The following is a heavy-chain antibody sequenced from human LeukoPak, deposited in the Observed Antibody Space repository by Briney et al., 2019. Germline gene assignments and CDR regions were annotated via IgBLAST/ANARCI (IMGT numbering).Heavy chain of an antibody. J-gene: IGHJ4*02. CDR1: GFAFSSYE. Sequence: GGSLTLSCAASGFAFSSYEMNWVRQAPGKGLEWVSYISGSGSTIYNADSLKDRFTISRDNDKNSLYLQMNSLRAEDTAVYYCARHLYGGDYWGQGTPVTVSS. V-gene: IGHV3-48*03. CDR3: ARHLYGGDY. CDR2: ISGSGSTI. D-gene: IGHD4-17*01.